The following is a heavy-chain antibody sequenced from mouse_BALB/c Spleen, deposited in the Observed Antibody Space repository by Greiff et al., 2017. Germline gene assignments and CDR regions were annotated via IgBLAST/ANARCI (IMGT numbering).Heavy chain of an antibody. V-gene: IGHV3-2*02. J-gene: IGHJ2*01. D-gene: IGHD1-1*01. CDR2: ISYSGST. CDR1: GYSITSDYA. CDR3: ARKGTTGYFDY. Sequence: EVKLLESGPGLVKPSQSLSLTCTVTGYSITSDYAWNWIRQFPGNKLEWMGYISYSGSTSYNPSLKSRISITRDTSKNQFFLPLNSVTTEDTATYYCARKGTTGYFDYWGQGTTLTVSS.